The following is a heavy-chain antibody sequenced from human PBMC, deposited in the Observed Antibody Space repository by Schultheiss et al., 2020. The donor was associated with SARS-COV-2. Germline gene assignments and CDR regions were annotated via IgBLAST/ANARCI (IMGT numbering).Heavy chain of an antibody. J-gene: IGHJ4*02. Sequence: SETLSLTCTISGGSISGYYWSWIRQPPGKGLEWIGEINHSGSTNYNPSLKSRVTISVDTSKNQFSLKLSSVTAADTAVYYCASLNLRGKGATKTRGLGDWGQGTLVTVSS. CDR2: INHSGST. CDR1: GGSISGYY. CDR3: ASLNLRGKGATKTRGLGD. D-gene: IGHD1-26*01. V-gene: IGHV4-34*01.